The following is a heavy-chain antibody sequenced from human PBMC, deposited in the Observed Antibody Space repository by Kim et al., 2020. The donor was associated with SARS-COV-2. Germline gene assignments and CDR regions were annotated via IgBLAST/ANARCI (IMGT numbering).Heavy chain of an antibody. Sequence: RYSPAFQGQVTPSADKSISTAYLQWSSLKASDTAMYYCAILVGALFDYWGQGTLVTVSS. CDR3: AILVGALFDY. J-gene: IGHJ4*02. D-gene: IGHD1-26*01. V-gene: IGHV5-51*01.